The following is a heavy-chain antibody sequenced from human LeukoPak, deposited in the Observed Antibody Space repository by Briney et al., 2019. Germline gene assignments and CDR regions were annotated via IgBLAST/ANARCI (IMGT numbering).Heavy chain of an antibody. CDR1: GGSGGSISSSNW. D-gene: IGHD3-10*01. V-gene: IGHV4-4*02. CDR2: IYHSGST. CDR3: ARAILLWFGEKVDAFDI. J-gene: IGHJ3*02. Sequence: SGTLSLTCSVSGGSGGSISSSNWWNWVRQPPGKGLEWIGEIYHSGSTNYNPSLKSRVTISVDKSKNQFSLKLSSVTAADTAVYYCARAILLWFGEKVDAFDIWGQGTMVTVSS.